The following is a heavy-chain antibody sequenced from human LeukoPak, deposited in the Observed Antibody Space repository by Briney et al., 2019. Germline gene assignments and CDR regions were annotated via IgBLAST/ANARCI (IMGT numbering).Heavy chain of an antibody. D-gene: IGHD5-12*01. CDR2: IYYSGST. J-gene: IGHJ6*04. CDR1: GGSISSYH. V-gene: IGHV4-59*01. CDR3: AREASPAEGYGMDV. Sequence: SETLSLTCTVSGGSISSYHWSWIRQPPGKGLEWIGYIYYSGSTNYNPSLKSRVTISVDTSKNQFSLKLSSVTAADTAVYYCAREASPAEGYGMDVWGKGTTVTVSS.